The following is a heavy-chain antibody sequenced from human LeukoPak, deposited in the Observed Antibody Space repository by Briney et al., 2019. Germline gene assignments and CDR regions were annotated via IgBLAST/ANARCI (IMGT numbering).Heavy chain of an antibody. D-gene: IGHD3-10*01. CDR1: GGSVSSGSYY. CDR2: IYYSGST. J-gene: IGHJ4*02. Sequence: SETLSLTCTVSGGSVSSGSYYWSWIRQPPGKGLEWIGYIYYSGSTNYNPSLKSRVTISVDTSKNQFSLKLSSVTAADTAVYYCARSDKGYYGSGSRTLDYWGQGTLVTVSS. V-gene: IGHV4-61*01. CDR3: ARSDKGYYGSGSRTLDY.